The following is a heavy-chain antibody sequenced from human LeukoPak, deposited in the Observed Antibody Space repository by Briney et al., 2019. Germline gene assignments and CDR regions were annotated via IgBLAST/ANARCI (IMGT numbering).Heavy chain of an antibody. CDR2: IYHSGST. Sequence: PSETLSLTCTVSVYSISSGYFWGWIRQPPGKGLEWLGTIYHSGSTYYNPSLKSRVTISVDTSKNQFSLKLSSVTAADTAVYYCARGRDYYYDSSGYYHYFDYWGQGTLVTVSS. CDR3: ARGRDYYYDSSGYYHYFDY. D-gene: IGHD3-22*01. V-gene: IGHV4-38-2*02. J-gene: IGHJ4*02. CDR1: VYSISSGYF.